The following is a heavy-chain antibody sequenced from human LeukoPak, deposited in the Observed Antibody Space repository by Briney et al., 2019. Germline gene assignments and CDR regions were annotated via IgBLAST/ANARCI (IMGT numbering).Heavy chain of an antibody. CDR3: ARVGRRWLRGGFVDY. CDR2: IYTSGST. J-gene: IGHJ4*02. V-gene: IGHV4-61*02. D-gene: IGHD5-24*01. CDR1: GGSISSGSYY. Sequence: SQTLSLTCTVSGGSISSGSYYWSWIRQPAGKGLEWIGRIYTSGSTNYNPSLKSRVTISVDTSKNQFSLKLSSVTAADTAVYYCARVGRRWLRGGFVDYWGQGTLVTVSS.